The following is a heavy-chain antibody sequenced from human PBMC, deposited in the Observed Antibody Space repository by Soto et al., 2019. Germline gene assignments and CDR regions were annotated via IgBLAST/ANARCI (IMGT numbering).Heavy chain of an antibody. D-gene: IGHD6-13*01. J-gene: IGHJ6*02. CDR3: AKDPDTAAGYYYYGMDV. CDR1: GFTFSSYG. Sequence: QVQLVESGGGVVQPGRSLRLSCAASGFTFSSYGMHWVRQAPGKGLEWVAVISYDGSNKYYADSVKGRFTISRDNSKNTLYLQMNSLRAEDTAGYYCAKDPDTAAGYYYYGMDVWGQGTTVTVSS. CDR2: ISYDGSNK. V-gene: IGHV3-30*18.